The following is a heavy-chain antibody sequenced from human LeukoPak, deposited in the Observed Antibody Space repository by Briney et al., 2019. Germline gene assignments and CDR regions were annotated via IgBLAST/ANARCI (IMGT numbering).Heavy chain of an antibody. CDR2: IIPIFGTA. Sequence: ASVKVSCKASGGTFSSYAIGWVRQAPGQGLEWMGGIIPIFGTANYAQKFQGRVTITADESTSTAYMELSSLRSDDTAVYYCARSGVGYFYDNTGYYPLDYWGQGTLVTVSS. CDR1: GGTFSSYA. J-gene: IGHJ4*02. D-gene: IGHD3-22*01. V-gene: IGHV1-69*13. CDR3: ARSGVGYFYDNTGYYPLDY.